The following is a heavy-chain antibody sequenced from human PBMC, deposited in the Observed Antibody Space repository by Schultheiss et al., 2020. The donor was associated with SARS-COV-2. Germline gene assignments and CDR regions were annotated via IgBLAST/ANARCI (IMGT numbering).Heavy chain of an antibody. J-gene: IGHJ4*02. CDR2: IYTSGST. CDR1: GGSVSSGGYY. V-gene: IGHV4-61*02. Sequence: SETLSLTCTVSGGSVSSGGYYWSWIRQPAGKGLEWIGRIYTSGSTYYNPSLKSRVTISVDTSKNQFSLKLSSVTAADTAVYYCARGLGCGGDCYSPPPFFDYWGQGTLVTVSS. D-gene: IGHD2-21*02. CDR3: ARGLGCGGDCYSPPPFFDY.